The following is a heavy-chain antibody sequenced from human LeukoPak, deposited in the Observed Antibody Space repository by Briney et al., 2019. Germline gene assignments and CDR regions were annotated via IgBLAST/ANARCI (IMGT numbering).Heavy chain of an antibody. Sequence: ASVKVSCKASGYTFTSYYMHWVRQARGQGLEWMGIINPSGGSTSYAQKFQSRVTMTRDTSTSTVYMELSSLRSEDTAVYYCARVKPNYYDSSAYGTFDIWGQGTMVTVSS. J-gene: IGHJ3*02. CDR3: ARVKPNYYDSSAYGTFDI. V-gene: IGHV1-46*01. CDR1: GYTFTSYY. D-gene: IGHD3-22*01. CDR2: INPSGGST.